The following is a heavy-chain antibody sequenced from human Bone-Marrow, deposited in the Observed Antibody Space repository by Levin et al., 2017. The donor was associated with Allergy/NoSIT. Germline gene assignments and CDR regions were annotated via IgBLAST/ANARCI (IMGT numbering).Heavy chain of an antibody. J-gene: IGHJ4*02. Sequence: HGESLKISCKASGYTFTGYYMHWVRQAPGQGLEWMGWINPNSGGTNYAQKFQGRVTMTRDTSISTAYMELSRLRSDDTAVYYCARVDYDSSGYPYWGQGTLVTVSS. CDR1: GYTFTGYY. V-gene: IGHV1-2*02. CDR2: INPNSGGT. D-gene: IGHD3-22*01. CDR3: ARVDYDSSGYPY.